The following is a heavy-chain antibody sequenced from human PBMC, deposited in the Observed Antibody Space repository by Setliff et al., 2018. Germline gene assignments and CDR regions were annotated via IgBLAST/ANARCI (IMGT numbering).Heavy chain of an antibody. CDR2: IIPIFGTA. CDR1: GGTFSSYA. D-gene: IGHD2-2*01. V-gene: IGHV1-69*05. J-gene: IGHJ4*02. CDR3: ARGHPDCSSTSCYQYYFDY. Sequence: GASVKVSCKASGGTFSSYAISWVRQAPGQGLEWMGGIIPIFGTANYAQKFQGRATITTDESTSTAYMELSSLRSEDTAVYYCARGHPDCSSTSCYQYYFDYWGQGTLVTVSS.